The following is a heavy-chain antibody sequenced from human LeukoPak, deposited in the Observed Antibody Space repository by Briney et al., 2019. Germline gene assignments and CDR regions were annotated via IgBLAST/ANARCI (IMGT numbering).Heavy chain of an antibody. V-gene: IGHV1-46*01. CDR1: GYTFISYY. D-gene: IGHD5-12*01. Sequence: ASVKVSCKASGYTFISYYIHWVRQAPGQGLEWMGLINPSSGNTPYAQQSQGRVTMTRDTSTSTVYMELSSLRSEDTAVYYCASNYIVATTPYYYYGMDVWGQGTTVTVSS. CDR2: INPSSGNT. J-gene: IGHJ6*02. CDR3: ASNYIVATTPYYYYGMDV.